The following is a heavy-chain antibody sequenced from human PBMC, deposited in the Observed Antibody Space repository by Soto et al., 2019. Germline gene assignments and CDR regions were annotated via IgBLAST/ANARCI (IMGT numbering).Heavy chain of an antibody. CDR2: IYYSGST. CDR1: GGSISSGGYY. Sequence: NPSETLSLTCTVSGGSISSGGYYWSWIRQHPGKGLEWIGYIYYSGSTYYNPSLKSRVTISVDRSKNQVSLKLSSVTAADTAVYYCARGMTTVTTFDYWGQGTLVT. CDR3: ARGMTTVTTFDY. V-gene: IGHV4-31*02. D-gene: IGHD4-17*01. J-gene: IGHJ4*02.